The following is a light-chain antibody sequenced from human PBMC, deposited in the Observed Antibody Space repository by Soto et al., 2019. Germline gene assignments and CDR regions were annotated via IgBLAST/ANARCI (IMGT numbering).Light chain of an antibody. CDR2: GAS. CDR1: QRISSN. Sequence: EIVMTQSPATLSVSPGERATPSCRASQRISSNLDWYQHQPGPAPRLLLFGASTRATGIPARFSGSGSETEFTLTISSLQSEDFAVYYCQQYNNWPPWTFGQGTKVDIK. CDR3: QQYNNWPPWT. J-gene: IGKJ1*01. V-gene: IGKV3-15*01.